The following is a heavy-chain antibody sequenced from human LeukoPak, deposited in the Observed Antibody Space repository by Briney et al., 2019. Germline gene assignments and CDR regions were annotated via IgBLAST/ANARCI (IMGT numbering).Heavy chain of an antibody. V-gene: IGHV3-15*01. D-gene: IGHD3-22*01. J-gene: IGHJ4*02. CDR2: IKSKTDGGTT. CDR1: GFTLSSYW. Sequence: GGSLRLSCAASGFTLSSYWMSWVRQAPGEGLEWVGRIKSKTDGGTTDYAAPVRGRFTISRGDSKNTLYLQMNSLKTEDTAVYYCTTTYYYDSSGYRDYWGQGTLVTVSS. CDR3: TTTYYYDSSGYRDY.